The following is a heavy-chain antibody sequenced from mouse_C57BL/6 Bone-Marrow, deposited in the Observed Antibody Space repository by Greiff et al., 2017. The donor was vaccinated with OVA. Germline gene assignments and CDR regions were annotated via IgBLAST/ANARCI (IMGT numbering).Heavy chain of an antibody. Sequence: GKLMESGPGLVAPSQSLFITCPFFWVLLTSFALSWGCPPPGKGLELLGVIWTGGGTNYNSALKSRLSISKDNSKSQVFLKMNSLQTDDTARYYCARTGGAYWGQGTLVTVSA. CDR3: ARTGGAY. V-gene: IGHV2-9-1*01. CDR1: WVLLTSFA. CDR2: IWTGGGT. J-gene: IGHJ3*01.